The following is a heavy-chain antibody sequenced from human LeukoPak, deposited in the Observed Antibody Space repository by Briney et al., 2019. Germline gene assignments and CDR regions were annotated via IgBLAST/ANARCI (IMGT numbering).Heavy chain of an antibody. J-gene: IGHJ4*02. CDR1: GGSISSYY. V-gene: IGHV4-59*12. Sequence: PSETLSLTCTVSGGSISSYYWSWIRQPPGKGLEWIGYIYYSGSTNYNPSLKSRVTISVDTSKNQFSLKLSSVTAADTAVYYCARGAYSSSWYWIYWGQGTLVTVSS. CDR3: ARGAYSSSWYWIY. D-gene: IGHD6-13*01. CDR2: IYYSGST.